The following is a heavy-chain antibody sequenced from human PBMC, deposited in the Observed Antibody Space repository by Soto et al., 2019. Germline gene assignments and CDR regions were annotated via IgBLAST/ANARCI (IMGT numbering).Heavy chain of an antibody. CDR2: IHHSVRT. D-gene: IGHD4-4*01. J-gene: IGHJ3*02. Sequence: SETLSLTCAVYGGSFSGYYWTWIRQTPGKGLEWIGEIHHSVRTNYNPSLKSRVSISADTSKTQFSLNLASVTAADTAVYYCAIGECISNYCFTTWALDIWGQGTVVTVSS. CDR1: GGSFSGYY. V-gene: IGHV4-34*01. CDR3: AIGECISNYCFTTWALDI.